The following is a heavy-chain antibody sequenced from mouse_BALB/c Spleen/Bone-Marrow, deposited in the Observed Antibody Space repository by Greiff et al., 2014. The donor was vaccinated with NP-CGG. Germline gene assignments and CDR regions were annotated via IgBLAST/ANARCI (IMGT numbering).Heavy chain of an antibody. CDR3: ARSGYGDHYAVDY. CDR1: GFTFSSFG. J-gene: IGHJ4*01. V-gene: IGHV5-17*02. Sequence: EVKLVESGEGLVQPGGSRKLSCAASGFTFSSFGIHWVRQAPEKGLEWVAYISSGSSTIYYADTVKGRFTVSRDNPKNTLFLQMTSLRSEDTAMYYCARSGYGDHYAVDYWGQGTSVTVSS. D-gene: IGHD2-10*02. CDR2: ISSGSSTI.